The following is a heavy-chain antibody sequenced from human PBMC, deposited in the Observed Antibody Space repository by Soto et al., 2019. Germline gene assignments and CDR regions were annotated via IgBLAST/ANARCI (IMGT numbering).Heavy chain of an antibody. CDR3: VRDGVATAGNHYYYYYGMDV. V-gene: IGHV3-30-3*01. D-gene: IGHD6-13*01. CDR1: GFTFSSYA. CDR2: ISYDGSNK. Sequence: RGSLRLSCAASGFTFSSYAMHWVRQAPGKGLEWVAVISYDGSNKYYADSAKGRFTISRYNSKNTLYLQMNSLRAEDTAVYYCVRDGVATAGNHYYYYYGMDVWGQGTTVTVSS. J-gene: IGHJ6*02.